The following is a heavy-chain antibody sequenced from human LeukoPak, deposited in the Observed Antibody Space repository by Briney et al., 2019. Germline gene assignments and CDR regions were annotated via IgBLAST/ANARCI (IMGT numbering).Heavy chain of an antibody. J-gene: IGHJ4*02. CDR2: ISSEGTNK. V-gene: IGHV3-30*04. CDR3: ARDGYGDYILYY. CDR1: GFAFSMFT. D-gene: IGHD4-17*01. Sequence: GGSLRLSCTASGFAFSMFTLHWVRQAPGKGLEWVSFISSEGTNKHYADSVRGRFTVSRDNSKNTLYLEMNRLSAEDTAPYYCARDGYGDYILYYWGQGTLVTVSS.